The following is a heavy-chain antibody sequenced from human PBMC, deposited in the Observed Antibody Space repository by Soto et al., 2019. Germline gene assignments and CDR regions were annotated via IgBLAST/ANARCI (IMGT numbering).Heavy chain of an antibody. CDR1: GFTFSSYA. CDR3: ASTIITMAQHYYYYGMDV. D-gene: IGHD3-10*01. CDR2: ISYDGSNK. Sequence: QVQLVESGGGVVQPGRSLRLSCAASGFTFSSYAMHWVRQAPGKGLEWVAVISYDGSNKYYADSVKGRFTISRDNSKNTLYLQMNSLRAEDTAVYYCASTIITMAQHYYYYGMDVWGQGTTVTVSS. J-gene: IGHJ6*02. V-gene: IGHV3-30-3*01.